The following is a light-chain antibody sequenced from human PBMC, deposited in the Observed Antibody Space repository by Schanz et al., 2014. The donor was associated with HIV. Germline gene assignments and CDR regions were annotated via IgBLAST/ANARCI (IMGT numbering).Light chain of an antibody. CDR2: AVN. J-gene: IGLJ1*01. V-gene: IGLV2-14*01. Sequence: QSALTQPASVSGTPGQSITISCTGASSDIGVSWYQQYPGNAPKLMIFAVNRRTSGVPDRFSGAKSGNTASLTISGLQAEDEADYYCCSYTTTSTYVFGAGTKLTVL. CDR3: CSYTTTSTYV. CDR1: SSDIG.